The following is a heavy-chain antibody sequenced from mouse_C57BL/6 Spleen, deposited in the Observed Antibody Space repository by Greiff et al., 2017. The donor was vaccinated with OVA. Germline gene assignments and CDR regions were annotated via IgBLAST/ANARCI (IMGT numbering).Heavy chain of an antibody. CDR3: ARDYYGSSWYYFDD. Sequence: VKLMESGPELVKPGASVKISCKASGYAFSSSWMNWVKQRPGKGLEWIGRIYPGDGDTNYNGKFKGKATLTADKSSSTAYMQLSSLTSEDSAVYFCARDYYGSSWYYFDDWGQGTTLTVSS. V-gene: IGHV1-82*01. J-gene: IGHJ2*01. D-gene: IGHD1-1*01. CDR1: GYAFSSSW. CDR2: IYPGDGDT.